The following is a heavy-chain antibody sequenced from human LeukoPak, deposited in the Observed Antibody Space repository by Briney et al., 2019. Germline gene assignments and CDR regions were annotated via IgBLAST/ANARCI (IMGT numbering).Heavy chain of an antibody. CDR3: ARGNAIVEY. D-gene: IGHD3-22*01. Sequence: SETLSLTCTVSGGSISSYYWSWIRQPPGKGLEWIGYIYYSGSTNYNPSLKSRISISVDTSKNQFSLKLSSVTAADTAVYYCARGNAIVEYWGQGTLVTVSS. V-gene: IGHV4-59*01. J-gene: IGHJ4*02. CDR1: GGSISSYY. CDR2: IYYSGST.